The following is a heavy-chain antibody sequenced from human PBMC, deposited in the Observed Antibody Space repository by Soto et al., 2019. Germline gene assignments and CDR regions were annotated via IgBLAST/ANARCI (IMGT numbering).Heavy chain of an antibody. Sequence: PSETLSLTCTVSGGSVTSYWWNWIRQSPGQGLEWIGYIYNSGRTNYNPSLKSRVSISVDTSKNQFSLKLNSVTAADTAVYYCARNPSSSWMNWFDPWGQGTLVTVSS. CDR2: IYNSGRT. CDR1: GGSVTSYW. J-gene: IGHJ5*02. V-gene: IGHV4-59*02. CDR3: ARNPSSSWMNWFDP. D-gene: IGHD6-13*01.